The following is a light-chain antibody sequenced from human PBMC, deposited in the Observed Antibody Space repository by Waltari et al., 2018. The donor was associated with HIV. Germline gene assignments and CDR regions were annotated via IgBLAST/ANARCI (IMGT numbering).Light chain of an antibody. CDR3: QVWDSSSDLWV. J-gene: IGLJ3*02. Sequence: SYVLTQTPSVSVAPGQTATITCGGDNIGSKSVHWYQQKPGQAPLLVVFDDSDRPSGIPERFSGSNSGNTATLTVSRVEAGDEADYYCQVWDSSSDLWVFGGGTKLTVL. V-gene: IGLV3-21*02. CDR1: NIGSKS. CDR2: DDS.